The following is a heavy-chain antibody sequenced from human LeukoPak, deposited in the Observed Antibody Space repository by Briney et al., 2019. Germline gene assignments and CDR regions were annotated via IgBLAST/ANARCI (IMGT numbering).Heavy chain of an antibody. J-gene: IGHJ5*02. Sequence: SQTLSLTCAVSGGSISSGGYSWSWIRQPPGKGLEWIGYIYHSGSTYYNPSLKSRVTISVDRSKNQFSLKLSSETAADTAVYYRARVATRTFDPWGQGTLVTVSS. CDR2: IYHSGST. CDR1: GGSISSGGYS. CDR3: ARVATRTFDP. D-gene: IGHD1-26*01. V-gene: IGHV4-30-2*01.